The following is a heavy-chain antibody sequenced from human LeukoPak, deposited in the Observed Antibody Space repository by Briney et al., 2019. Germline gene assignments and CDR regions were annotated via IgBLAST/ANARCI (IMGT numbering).Heavy chain of an antibody. CDR3: ARDGTYYYDSSGYYPS. D-gene: IGHD3-22*01. CDR1: GGTFSSYA. V-gene: IGHV1-69*05. J-gene: IGHJ4*02. CDR2: IIPIFGTA. Sequence: ASVKVSCKASGGTFSSYAISWVRQAPGQGLGWMGGIIPIFGTANYAQKFQGRVTITTDESASTAYMELSSLRSEDTAVYYCARDGTYYYDSSGYYPSWGQGTLVTVSS.